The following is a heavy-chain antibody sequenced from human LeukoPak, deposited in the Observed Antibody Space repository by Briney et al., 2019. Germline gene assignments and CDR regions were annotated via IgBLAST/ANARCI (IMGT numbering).Heavy chain of an antibody. CDR3: ARVRTTMVRGVIIIGY. CDR2: MNPNSGNT. J-gene: IGHJ4*02. CDR1: GYTFTSYD. V-gene: IGHV1-8*01. D-gene: IGHD3-10*01. Sequence: ASVKVSCKASGYTFTSYDINWVRQATGQGLEWMGWMNPNSGNTGYAQKFQGRVTMTRNTSISTAYMELSSLRSEDTAVYYCARVRTTMVRGVIIIGYWGQGTLVTVPT.